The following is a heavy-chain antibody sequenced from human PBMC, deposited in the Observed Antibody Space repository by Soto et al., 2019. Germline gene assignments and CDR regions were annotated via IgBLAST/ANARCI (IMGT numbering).Heavy chain of an antibody. D-gene: IGHD1-26*01. CDR2: INPATGDT. Sequence: QFNLVQSGPEGKKPGASVRISCQAPGYASTTSPINWVRKAPEQSLEWMGWINPATGDTKYSQNVRGRVTFALDTSATTAYMDLRSLASHDTAVYYCARASGRSKLLPFYFDPWGQGTQVTVSS. CDR3: ARASGRSKLLPFYFDP. J-gene: IGHJ5*02. V-gene: IGHV1-3*01. CDR1: GYASTTSP.